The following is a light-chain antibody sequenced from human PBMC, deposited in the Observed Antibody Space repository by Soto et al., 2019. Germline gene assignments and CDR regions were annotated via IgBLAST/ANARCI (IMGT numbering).Light chain of an antibody. CDR3: QQRGKWPST. CDR2: DAS. V-gene: IGKV3-11*01. Sequence: EIVLTQSPATLSLSPGERATLSCRASQSVSSYLAWFQQKPGQAPRLLIYDASNRATGIPARFSGSGSETDFTLTISSLEPEDFAVYYCQQRGKWPSTFGPGTQVDIK. J-gene: IGKJ2*02. CDR1: QSVSSY.